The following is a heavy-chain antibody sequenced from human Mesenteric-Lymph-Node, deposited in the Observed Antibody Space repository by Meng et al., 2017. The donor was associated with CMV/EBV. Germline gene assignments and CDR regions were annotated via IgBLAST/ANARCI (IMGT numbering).Heavy chain of an antibody. CDR1: GDSISNNDYH. Sequence: GSLRLSCSLSGDSISNNDYHWGWIRQPPGKGLEWIGNISSSGRTYYTPSLKTRVTISVDSSKNHFSLRLTSVTAADTALYYCARQITGGWFDPWGPGIQVTVSS. CDR2: ISSSGRT. J-gene: IGHJ5*02. D-gene: IGHD7-27*01. V-gene: IGHV4-39*01. CDR3: ARQITGGWFDP.